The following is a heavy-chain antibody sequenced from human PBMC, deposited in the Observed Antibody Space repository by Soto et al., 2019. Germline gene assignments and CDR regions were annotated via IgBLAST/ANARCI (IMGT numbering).Heavy chain of an antibody. J-gene: IGHJ5*02. V-gene: IGHV4-30-4*01. CDR2: IYYSGST. CDR3: ARTYDSSGYYSNWFDP. D-gene: IGHD3-22*01. Sequence: SETLSLTCTVSGGSISSGDYYWSWIRQPPGKGLEWIGYIYYSGSTYYNPSLKSRVTISVDTSKNQFSLKLSSVTAADTAVYYCARTYDSSGYYSNWFDPWGQGTLVTV. CDR1: GGSISSGDYY.